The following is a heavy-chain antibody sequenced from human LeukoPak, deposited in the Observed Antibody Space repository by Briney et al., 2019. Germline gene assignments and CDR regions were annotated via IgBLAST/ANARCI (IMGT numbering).Heavy chain of an antibody. CDR2: IYSSGST. CDR3: ARDSLFYYDSSGFDDAFDI. J-gene: IGHJ3*02. V-gene: IGHV4-59*01. D-gene: IGHD3-22*01. CDR1: GGSIRGYY. Sequence: PSETLSLTCNVSGGSIRGYYWSWIRQPPGKGLEWIGYIYSSGSTNYNPSLKSRVTMSVDTSKNQFSLKVSSVTAADTAVYYCARDSLFYYDSSGFDDAFDIWGQGTMVTVSS.